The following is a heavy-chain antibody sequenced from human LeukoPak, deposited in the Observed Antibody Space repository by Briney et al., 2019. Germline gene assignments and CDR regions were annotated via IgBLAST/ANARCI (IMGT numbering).Heavy chain of an antibody. V-gene: IGHV3-48*03. CDR2: ISSSGSTI. D-gene: IGHD6-19*01. CDR1: GFTFSSYV. CDR3: ARDEGAGWYYYYGMDV. Sequence: GGSLRLSCAASGFTFSSYVMNWVRQAPGKGLEWVSYISSSGSTIYYADSVKGRFTISRDNAKNSLYLQMNSLRAEDTAVYYCARDEGAGWYYYYGMDVWGQGTTVTVSS. J-gene: IGHJ6*02.